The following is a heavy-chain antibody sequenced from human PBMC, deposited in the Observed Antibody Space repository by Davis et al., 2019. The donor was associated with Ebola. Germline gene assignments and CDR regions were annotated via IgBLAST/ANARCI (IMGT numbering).Heavy chain of an antibody. CDR3: ASDCSSTSCYHH. CDR2: IYSSGNT. J-gene: IGHJ5*02. D-gene: IGHD2-2*01. CDR1: GGSITSYY. Sequence: PSETLSLTCTVSGGSITSYYWSWIRQPAGKGLEWIGRIYSSGNTNYNPSLKSRVTMSVDTSKNQFSLKLSSVTAADTAVYYCASDCSSTSCYHHWGQGTLVTVSS. V-gene: IGHV4-4*07.